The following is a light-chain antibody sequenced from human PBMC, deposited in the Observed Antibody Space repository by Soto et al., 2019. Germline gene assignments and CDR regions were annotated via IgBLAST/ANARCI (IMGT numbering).Light chain of an antibody. CDR3: CSYAGSGTYV. J-gene: IGLJ1*01. CDR1: SSDVGSYYL. V-gene: IGLV2-23*02. Sequence: QSALTQPASVSGSPGQSITISCTGSSSDVGSYYLVSWYQHHSGKAPKLIIYEVNERPSGVSNRFSGSKSGNTASLTISGLQAEDEADYYCCSYAGSGTYVFGTGTKLTVL. CDR2: EVN.